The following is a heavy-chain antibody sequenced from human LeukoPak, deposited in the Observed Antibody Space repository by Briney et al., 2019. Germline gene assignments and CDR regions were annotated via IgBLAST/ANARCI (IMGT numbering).Heavy chain of an antibody. CDR3: ARDAVYFDWLSAAGDYYYYMDV. CDR1: GGSFSGYY. V-gene: IGHV4-34*01. CDR2: INHSGST. Sequence: SETLSLTCAVYGGSFSGYYWTWIRQPPGKGLEWIGEINHSGSTDYNPSLKSRVTISVDTSKNQFSLKLSSVTAADTAVYYCARDAVYFDWLSAAGDYYYYMDVWGKGTTVTISS. J-gene: IGHJ6*03. D-gene: IGHD3-9*01.